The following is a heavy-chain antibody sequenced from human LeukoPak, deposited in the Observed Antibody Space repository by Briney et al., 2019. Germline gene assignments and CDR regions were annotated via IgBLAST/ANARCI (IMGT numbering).Heavy chain of an antibody. V-gene: IGHV4-59*01. J-gene: IGHJ4*02. D-gene: IGHD3-10*01. CDR3: ARDVGVRGVIIMDY. Sequence: SETLSLTCTVSGGSISSYYWSWLRQPPGKGLEWIGYIYYSGSTNYNPSLKSRVTISVDTSKNQFSLKLSSVTAADTAVYYCARDVGVRGVIIMDYWGQGTLVTVSS. CDR2: IYYSGST. CDR1: GGSISSYY.